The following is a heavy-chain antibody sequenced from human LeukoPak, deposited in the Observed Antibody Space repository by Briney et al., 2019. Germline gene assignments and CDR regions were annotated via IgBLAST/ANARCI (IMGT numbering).Heavy chain of an antibody. Sequence: GGSLRLSCAASGFTFSIYSINWVRQAPGKGLEWISFITGNSNYIYYADSVKGRFTISRDNAKNSLYLQMNSLRVEDTAVYDCARDRVSGSGSIDYWGQGTLVTVSS. D-gene: IGHD3-10*01. CDR3: ARDRVSGSGSIDY. CDR1: GFTFSIYS. V-gene: IGHV3-21*01. J-gene: IGHJ4*02. CDR2: ITGNSNYI.